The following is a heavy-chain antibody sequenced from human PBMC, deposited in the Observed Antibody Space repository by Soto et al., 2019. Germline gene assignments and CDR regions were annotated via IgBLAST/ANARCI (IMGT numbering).Heavy chain of an antibody. D-gene: IGHD2-8*01. Sequence: SGSTNYNPSLKSRVTISVDTSKNQFSLKLSSVTAADTAVYYCAKIGSWSDIWGQGTMVTVSS. J-gene: IGHJ3*02. CDR3: AKIGSWSDI. CDR2: SGST. V-gene: IGHV4-59*01.